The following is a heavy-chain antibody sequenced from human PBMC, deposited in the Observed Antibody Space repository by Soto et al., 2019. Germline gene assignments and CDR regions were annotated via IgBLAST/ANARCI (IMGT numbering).Heavy chain of an antibody. CDR1: GYTFTSYA. J-gene: IGHJ6*02. CDR3: ARFHTIAAAGRRYGMDV. V-gene: IGHV1-3*01. D-gene: IGHD6-13*01. CDR2: INAGNGNT. Sequence: ASVKVSCKAPGYTFTSYAMHWVRQAPGQRLEWMGWINAGNGNTKYSQKFQGRVTITRDTSASTAYMELSSLRSEDTAVYYCARFHTIAAAGRRYGMDVWGQGTTVTVSS.